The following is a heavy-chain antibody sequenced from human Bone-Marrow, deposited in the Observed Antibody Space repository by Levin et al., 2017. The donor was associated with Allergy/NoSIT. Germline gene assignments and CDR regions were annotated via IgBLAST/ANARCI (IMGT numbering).Heavy chain of an antibody. CDR3: AHVKFEILTGPFES. J-gene: IGHJ4*02. D-gene: IGHD3-9*01. V-gene: IGHV2-5*01. Sequence: SGPTLVKPTETLTLTCSFSGFSLSTSGMGVGWIRQPPGKALEWLALLYWHGDRRFNPSLKSRLAITRDSSNNQVVLTMTNMDPADTATYFCAHVKFEILTGPFESWGQGTLVTVSS. CDR1: GFSLSTSGMG. CDR2: LYWHGDR.